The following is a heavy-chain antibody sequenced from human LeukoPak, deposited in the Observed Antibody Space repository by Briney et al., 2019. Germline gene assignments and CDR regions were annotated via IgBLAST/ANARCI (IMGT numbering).Heavy chain of an antibody. CDR1: GFTFSSYS. J-gene: IGHJ4*02. Sequence: SGGSLRLSCAASGFTFSSYSMNWVRQAPGKGLEWVSSISSSSSYIYYADSVKGRFTISRDNAKNSLYLQMNSLRAEDTAVYYCARIGSSSSWSPLDYWGQGTLVTVSS. V-gene: IGHV3-21*01. CDR3: ARIGSSSSWSPLDY. CDR2: ISSSSSYI. D-gene: IGHD6-13*01.